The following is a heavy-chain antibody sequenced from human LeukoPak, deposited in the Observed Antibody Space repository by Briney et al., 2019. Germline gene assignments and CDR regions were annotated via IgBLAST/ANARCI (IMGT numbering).Heavy chain of an antibody. CDR2: ISGSGGST. CDR1: GLTFSSYA. Sequence: GGSLRLSCAASGLTFSSYAMNWVRQAPGKGLEWVSAISGSGGSTYYADSVKGRFTISRDNSKNTLYLQMNSLRAEDTAVYYCAKGFSSGYYYYYMDVWGKGTTVTISS. J-gene: IGHJ6*03. D-gene: IGHD6-25*01. V-gene: IGHV3-23*01. CDR3: AKGFSSGYYYYYMDV.